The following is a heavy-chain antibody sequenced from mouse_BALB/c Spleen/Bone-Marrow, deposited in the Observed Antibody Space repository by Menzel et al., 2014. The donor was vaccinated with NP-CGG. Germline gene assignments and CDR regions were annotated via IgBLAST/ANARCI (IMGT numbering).Heavy chain of an antibody. Sequence: VHLVESGPGLVAPSQSLSITCTVSGFSLTNYGISWVRRPPGKGLEWLGVIWGDGSTNYHSALISRLSISKDNSKSQVLLKLNSLQADDTATYYCRGGPWFAYWGQGTLVTVSA. CDR3: RGGPWFAY. D-gene: IGHD3-3*01. J-gene: IGHJ3*01. V-gene: IGHV2-3*01. CDR1: GFSLTNYG. CDR2: IWGDGST.